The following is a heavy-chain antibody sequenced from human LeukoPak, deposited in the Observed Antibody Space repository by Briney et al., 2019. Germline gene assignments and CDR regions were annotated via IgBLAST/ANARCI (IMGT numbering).Heavy chain of an antibody. D-gene: IGHD3-10*01. Sequence: SETLSLTCTVSGGSISSYYWSWIRQPPGKGLEWIGYIYYSGSANYNPSLKSRVTISVDTSKNQFSLKLSSVTAADTAVYYCARTNRKMITMVRGVINYFDYWGQGTLVTVSS. V-gene: IGHV4-59*08. CDR3: ARTNRKMITMVRGVINYFDY. J-gene: IGHJ4*02. CDR1: GGSISSYY. CDR2: IYYSGSA.